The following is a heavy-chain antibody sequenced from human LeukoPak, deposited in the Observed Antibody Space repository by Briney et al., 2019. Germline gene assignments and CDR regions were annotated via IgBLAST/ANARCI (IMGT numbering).Heavy chain of an antibody. J-gene: IGHJ6*02. CDR1: GFAFSSYA. V-gene: IGHV3-23*01. CDR2: ISASGGDT. Sequence: GGSLRLSCAASGFAFSSYAMSWVRQAPGKGLEWVSPISASGGDTYYADSVKGRFTISRDNSKNTLYLQMNGLRAEDTAVYYCAKGGYSHVDVWGQGTTVTVSS. CDR3: AKGGYSHVDV. D-gene: IGHD5-18*01.